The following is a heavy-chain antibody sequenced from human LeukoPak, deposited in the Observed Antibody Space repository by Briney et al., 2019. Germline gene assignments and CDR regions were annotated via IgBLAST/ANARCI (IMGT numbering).Heavy chain of an antibody. D-gene: IGHD6-19*01. CDR2: IYYSGST. V-gene: IGHV4-59*01. Sequence: SETLSLTCTVSGGSISSYYWSWIRQPPGKGLEWIGYIYYSGSTNYNPSLKSRVTISVDTSTNQFSLNLTSVTAADTAVYYCAREGKLMGYSGGLGFIYWGQGTLVTVSS. J-gene: IGHJ4*02. CDR3: AREGKLMGYSGGLGFIY. CDR1: GGSISSYY.